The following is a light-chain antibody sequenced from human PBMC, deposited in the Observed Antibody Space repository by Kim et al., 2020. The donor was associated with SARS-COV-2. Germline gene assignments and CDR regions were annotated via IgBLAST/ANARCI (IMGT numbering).Light chain of an antibody. J-gene: IGKJ5*01. V-gene: IGKV3-15*01. CDR3: QQYYDWPIT. CDR2: AAS. Sequence: VSPGNRHTLACRASQSVSSNLSWYQPKPGQAPRLLIYAASSRATGISARFSGSGSGTDFTLTISSLQSEDFAAYYCQQYYDWPITFGQGTRLEIK. CDR1: QSVSSN.